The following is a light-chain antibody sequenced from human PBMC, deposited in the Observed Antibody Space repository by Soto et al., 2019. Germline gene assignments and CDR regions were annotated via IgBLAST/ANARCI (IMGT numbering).Light chain of an antibody. CDR3: QQSYRNPRT. Sequence: DIQMTQSPSFLSVSAGDRVTICCGASQSISNFLHWYQQKPGMAPKLLIYSASKLESGVPSRFGGSGSGTDFTLTISSLQPEDFATYFCQQSYRNPRTFGLGTKVEIK. J-gene: IGKJ1*01. V-gene: IGKV1-39*01. CDR1: QSISNF. CDR2: SAS.